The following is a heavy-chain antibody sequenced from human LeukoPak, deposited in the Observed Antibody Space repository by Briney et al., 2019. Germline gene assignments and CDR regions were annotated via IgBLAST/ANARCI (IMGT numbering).Heavy chain of an antibody. D-gene: IGHD6-19*01. CDR1: GYSFTSYW. CDR2: IYPGDSDT. J-gene: IGHJ4*02. V-gene: IGHV5-51*01. CDR3: ARSDSSGFSDY. Sequence: GESLKISCKASGYSFTSYWIGWVRQMPGKGLEWMGIIYPGDSDTRYSPSFQGQVTISADKSINTAYLQWRSLKASDTATYYCARSDSSGFSDYWGQGTLVTVSS.